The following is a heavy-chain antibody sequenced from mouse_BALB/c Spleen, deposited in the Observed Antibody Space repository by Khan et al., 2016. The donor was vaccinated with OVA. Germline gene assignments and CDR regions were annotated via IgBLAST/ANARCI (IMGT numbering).Heavy chain of an antibody. CDR1: GYTFSNYT. J-gene: IGHJ3*01. V-gene: IGHV1-4*01. CDR3: ASYYRYPAWFAY. CDR2: INPSTSYT. D-gene: IGHD2-14*01. Sequence: QVRLQQSGAELARPGALVKMSCKASGYTFSNYTMHWLKQRPGQGLEWIGYINPSTSYTYYNQKFNDRATLTADKSSSTAYMQLSSLTSDDSAVYYGASYYRYPAWFAYWGQGTLVTVSA.